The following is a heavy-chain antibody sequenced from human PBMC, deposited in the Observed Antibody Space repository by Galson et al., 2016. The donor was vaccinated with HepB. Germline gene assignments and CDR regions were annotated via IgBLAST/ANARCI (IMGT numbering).Heavy chain of an antibody. Sequence: ETLSLTCTVPGGSISNYYWSWIRQPAGKGLEWIGHIYTSGSTNYNPSLKSRVTMSVDTSKNQFSLKLSSVTAADTAVYYCARDLYSYGYRNYFDYWGQGTLVTVSS. J-gene: IGHJ4*02. CDR1: GGSISNYY. CDR2: IYTSGST. V-gene: IGHV4-4*07. CDR3: ARDLYSYGYRNYFDY. D-gene: IGHD5-18*01.